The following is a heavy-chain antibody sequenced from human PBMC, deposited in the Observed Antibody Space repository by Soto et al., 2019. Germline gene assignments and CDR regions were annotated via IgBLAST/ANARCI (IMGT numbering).Heavy chain of an antibody. CDR3: ASTNQLLYQLNGVRRNYYYYYGMDV. CDR1: GYTFTSYY. CDR2: INPSGGST. J-gene: IGHJ6*02. V-gene: IGHV1-46*01. Sequence: ASVKVSCKASGYTFTSYYMHWVRQAPGQGLEWMGIINPSGGSTSYAQKFQGRVTMTRDTSTSTVYMELSSLRSEDTAVYYCASTNQLLYQLNGVRRNYYYYYGMDVWGQGTTVTVSS. D-gene: IGHD2-2*02.